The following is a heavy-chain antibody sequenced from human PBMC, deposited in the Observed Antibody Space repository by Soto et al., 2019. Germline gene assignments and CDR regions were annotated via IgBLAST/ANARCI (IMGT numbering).Heavy chain of an antibody. Sequence: QVQLVQSGAEVKKPGSSVKVSCKASGGTFSSYAISWVRQAPGQGLEWMGGIIPIFGTANYAQKFQGRVTITADESTSTDYMELSSLRSEDTAXYYCARDLDCSGGSCQYGMDVWGQGTTVTVSS. CDR3: ARDLDCSGGSCQYGMDV. CDR1: GGTFSSYA. D-gene: IGHD2-15*01. V-gene: IGHV1-69*01. J-gene: IGHJ6*02. CDR2: IIPIFGTA.